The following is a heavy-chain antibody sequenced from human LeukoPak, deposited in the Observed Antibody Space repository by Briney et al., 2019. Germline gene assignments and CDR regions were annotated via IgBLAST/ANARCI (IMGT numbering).Heavy chain of an antibody. CDR3: ARRYSYGCVFFDY. V-gene: IGHV4-39*01. CDR2: IYYSESI. Sequence: PSETLSLTCTVSGGSLSSSSDYWGWLRQPPGKGLVWIGRIYYSESIYYDPAIKSRVTITVDTYKQLFALKQSPVTASGTAVYYCARRYSYGCVFFDYWGQGTMVTVSS. CDR1: GGSLSSSSDY. D-gene: IGHD5-18*01. J-gene: IGHJ4*02.